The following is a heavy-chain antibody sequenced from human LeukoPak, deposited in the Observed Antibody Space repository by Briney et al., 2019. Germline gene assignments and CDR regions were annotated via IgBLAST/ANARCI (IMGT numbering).Heavy chain of an antibody. CDR2: INPNSGGT. CDR3: ATPGPPAYGSDPYFDY. Sequence: ASVKVSCKASGYTFTGYYMHWVRQAPGQGLEWMGWINPNSGGTNYAQKFQGWVTMTRDTSISTAYMELSSLRSEDTAVYYCATPGPPAYGSDPYFDYWGQGTLVTVSS. CDR1: GYTFTGYY. D-gene: IGHD3-10*01. J-gene: IGHJ4*02. V-gene: IGHV1-2*04.